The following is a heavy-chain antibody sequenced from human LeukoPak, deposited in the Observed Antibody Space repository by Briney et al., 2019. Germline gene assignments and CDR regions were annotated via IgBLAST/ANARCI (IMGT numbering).Heavy chain of an antibody. V-gene: IGHV5-51*01. CDR2: IYPGDSDT. J-gene: IGHJ5*02. D-gene: IGHD6-19*01. CDR1: GYSFTSYW. Sequence: GEPLKISCKGSGYSFTSYWFGWVRQMPGKGLEWMGIIYPGDSDTRYSPSFQGQVPISADKSISTAYLQWSSLKASDTAMYYCARRGDSSGKPTHRFDPWGQGTLVTVSS. CDR3: ARRGDSSGKPTHRFDP.